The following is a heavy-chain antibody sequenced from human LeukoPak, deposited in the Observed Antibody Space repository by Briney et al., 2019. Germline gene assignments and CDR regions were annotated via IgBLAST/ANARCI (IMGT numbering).Heavy chain of an antibody. J-gene: IGHJ3*02. D-gene: IGHD6-19*01. CDR2: IYYSGST. Sequence: SETLSLTCTVSGGSISSSSYYWGWIRQPPGKGLEWIGSIYYSGSTYYNPSLKSRVTISVDTSKNQFSLKLSSVTAADTAVYYCAREAAVAGPWAFDIWGQGTMVTVSS. V-gene: IGHV4-39*07. CDR3: AREAAVAGPWAFDI. CDR1: GGSISSSSYY.